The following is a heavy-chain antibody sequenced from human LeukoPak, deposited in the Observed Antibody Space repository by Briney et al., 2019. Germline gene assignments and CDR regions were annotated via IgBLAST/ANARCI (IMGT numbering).Heavy chain of an antibody. CDR2: ISYDGSNK. CDR3: AKDLSYSSSWYLGGGTDY. D-gene: IGHD6-13*01. J-gene: IGHJ4*02. CDR1: GFTFSSYG. V-gene: IGHV3-30*18. Sequence: PGGSLRLSCAASGFTFSSYGMHWVRQAPGKGLEWVAVISYDGSNKYYADSVKGRFTISRDNPKNTLYLQMNSLRAEDTAVYYCAKDLSYSSSWYLGGGTDYWGQGTLVTVSS.